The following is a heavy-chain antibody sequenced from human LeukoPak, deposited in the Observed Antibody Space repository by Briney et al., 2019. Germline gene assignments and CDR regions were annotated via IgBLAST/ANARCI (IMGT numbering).Heavy chain of an antibody. CDR1: GGSISSGGYY. J-gene: IGHJ3*02. CDR3: ARDRSTYKSDNAAPGAFDI. CDR2: IYYSGST. V-gene: IGHV4-31*03. D-gene: IGHD1-1*01. Sequence: PSQTLSLTCTVSGGSISSGGYYWSWIRQHPGKGLEWIGYIYYSGSTYYNPSLKSRVTISVDTSKNQFSLKLSSVTAADTAVYYCARDRSTYKSDNAAPGAFDIWGQGTMVTVSS.